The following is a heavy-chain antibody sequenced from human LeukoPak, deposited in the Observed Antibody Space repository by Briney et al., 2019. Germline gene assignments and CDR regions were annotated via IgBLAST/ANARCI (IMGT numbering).Heavy chain of an antibody. D-gene: IGHD1-26*01. CDR1: GFTFSSYE. J-gene: IGHJ6*03. CDR3: ARLSLDSGSYYSYYYYMDV. CDR2: ISSSGSTI. Sequence: GGSLRLSCAASGFTFSSYEMNWVRQAPGKGLEWVSYISSSGSTIYYADSVKGRFTISRDNAKNSLYLQMNSLRAEDTAVYYCARLSLDSGSYYSYYYYMDVWGKGTTVTISS. V-gene: IGHV3-48*03.